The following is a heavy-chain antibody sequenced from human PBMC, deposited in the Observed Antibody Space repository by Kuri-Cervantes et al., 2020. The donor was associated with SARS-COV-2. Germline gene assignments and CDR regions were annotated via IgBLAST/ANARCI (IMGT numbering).Heavy chain of an antibody. CDR1: GFTFSDYY. V-gene: IGHV3-11*04. CDR3: ANGRTGAFDY. J-gene: IGHJ4*02. D-gene: IGHD1-26*01. CDR2: ISSSGSTI. Sequence: GESLKISCAASGFTFSDYYMSWIRQAPGKGLEWVSYISSSGSTIYYADSVKGRFTISRDNAKNSLYLQMDSLRAEDTAVYYCANGRTGAFDYWGQGTLVTSPQ.